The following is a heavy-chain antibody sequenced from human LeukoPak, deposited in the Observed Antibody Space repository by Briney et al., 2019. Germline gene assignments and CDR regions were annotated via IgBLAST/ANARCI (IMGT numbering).Heavy chain of an antibody. D-gene: IGHD2-2*01. CDR1: GGSISSYY. J-gene: IGHJ6*03. CDR2: IYSSGST. CDR3: ARDRVVVVPAAIPSYYMDV. V-gene: IGHV4-4*07. Sequence: SETLSLTCTVSGGSISSYYWSWIRQPAGKGLEWIGRIYSSGSTNYNPSLKSRVTMSVDTSKNQFSLKLSSVTAADTAAYYCARDRVVVVPAAIPSYYMDVWGKGTTVTVSS.